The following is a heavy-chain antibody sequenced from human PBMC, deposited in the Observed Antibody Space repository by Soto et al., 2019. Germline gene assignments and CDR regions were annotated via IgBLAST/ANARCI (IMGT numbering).Heavy chain of an antibody. CDR1: GGSISSYY. J-gene: IGHJ4*02. V-gene: IGHV4-4*07. CDR2: IHTTDGT. Sequence: QVQLQESGPGLVKPSETLSLTCTVSGGSISSYYWSWIRQPAGKGMEWIGRIHTTDGTNYNPPLKRRNTMSIDTSNNQVSLKLSSLPASATAVYYCARAPSSSAGLYFDFWGQGTLVTVSS. CDR3: ARAPSSSAGLYFDF. D-gene: IGHD6-13*01.